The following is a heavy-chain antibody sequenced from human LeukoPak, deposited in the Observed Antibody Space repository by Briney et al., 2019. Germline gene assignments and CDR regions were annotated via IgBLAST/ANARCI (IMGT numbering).Heavy chain of an antibody. D-gene: IGHD2-15*01. CDR1: GGTFSSYA. CDR2: IIPIFGTA. J-gene: IGHJ5*02. V-gene: IGHV1-69*13. CDR3: AREGCSGGSCYNRWFDP. Sequence: ASVKVSCKASGGTFSSYAISWVRQAPGQGLEWMGGIIPIFGTANYAQKFQGRVTITADESMSTAYMELSSLRSGDTAVYYCAREGCSGGSCYNRWFDPWGQGTLVTVSS.